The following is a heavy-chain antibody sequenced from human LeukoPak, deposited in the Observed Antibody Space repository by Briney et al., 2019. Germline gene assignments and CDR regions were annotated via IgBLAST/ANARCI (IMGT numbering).Heavy chain of an antibody. CDR1: GFTFTNAW. Sequence: PGGSLRLSCAASGFTFTNAWMSWVRQAPGKGLEWVGRIKSKTDGGTTDYAAPVKGRFTISRDDSKNTLYLQMNSLKTEDTAVYYCTIGYSSSWCFDYWGQGTLVTVSS. D-gene: IGHD6-13*01. V-gene: IGHV3-15*01. J-gene: IGHJ4*02. CDR3: TIGYSSSWCFDY. CDR2: IKSKTDGGTT.